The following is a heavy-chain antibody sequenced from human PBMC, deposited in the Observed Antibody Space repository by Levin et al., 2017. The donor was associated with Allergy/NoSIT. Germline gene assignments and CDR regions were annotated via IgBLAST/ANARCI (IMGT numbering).Heavy chain of an antibody. CDR2: ITNSGRT. CDR1: LFPFCIFS. D-gene: IGHD4-17*01. V-gene: IGHV3-23*01. J-gene: IGHJ4*02. Sequence: LSLTCAASLFPFCIFSLLWGAPVPGKGLEWVSAITNSGRTYYADSVKGRFTVSRDNSKNMLYLQMNSLRADDTAVYYCVKEMTTVIPVFDYWGQGTLVTVSS. CDR3: VKEMTTVIPVFDY.